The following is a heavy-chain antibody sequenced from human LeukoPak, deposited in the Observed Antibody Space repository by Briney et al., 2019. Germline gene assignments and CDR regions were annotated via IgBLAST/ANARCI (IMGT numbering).Heavy chain of an antibody. CDR3: ARGEIGVRAAAAGTLDY. Sequence: PGGSLRLSCAASGFIFSDHYMSWIRQAPGKGLEWVSYISTSGSSIYYADSVKGRFTISRDNAKNSLYLQMNSLRAEDTAVYYCARGEIGVRAAAAGTLDYWGQGTLVTVSS. CDR2: ISTSGSSI. J-gene: IGHJ4*02. D-gene: IGHD6-13*01. V-gene: IGHV3-11*01. CDR1: GFIFSDHY.